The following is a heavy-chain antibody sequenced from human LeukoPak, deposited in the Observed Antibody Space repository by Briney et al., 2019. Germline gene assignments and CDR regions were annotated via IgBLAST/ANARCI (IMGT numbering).Heavy chain of an antibody. J-gene: IGHJ4*02. CDR3: AREGIVGPTAY. V-gene: IGHV3-21*01. D-gene: IGHD1-26*01. CDR2: ISSSSSYI. Sequence: GGSLRLSCAAYRFTFLSYSMNWVRQAPGKGLEWVSSISSSSSYIYYADSVKGRFTISRDNAKNSLYLHMTSLRAEDTAVYYCAREGIVGPTAYWGQGTLVTVSS. CDR1: RFTFLSYS.